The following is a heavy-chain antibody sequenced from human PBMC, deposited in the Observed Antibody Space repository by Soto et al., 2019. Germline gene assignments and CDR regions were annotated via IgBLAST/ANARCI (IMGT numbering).Heavy chain of an antibody. J-gene: IGHJ4*02. Sequence: SETLSLTCAVYGGSLSGYDGSWIRQPPGKGLEWIGEINHSGSTNYNPSLKSRVTISVDTSKNQFSLKLSSVTAADTAVYYCARGAGILSIVVVVAATIAHFDYWGQGTLGTVSS. V-gene: IGHV4-34*01. D-gene: IGHD2-15*01. CDR1: GGSLSGYD. CDR2: INHSGST. CDR3: ARGAGILSIVVVVAATIAHFDY.